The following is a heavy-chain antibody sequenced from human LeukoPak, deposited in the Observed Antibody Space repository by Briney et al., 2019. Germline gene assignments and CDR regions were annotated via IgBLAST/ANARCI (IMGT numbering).Heavy chain of an antibody. D-gene: IGHD6-25*01. V-gene: IGHV3-9*01. CDR1: GFTFDDYA. Sequence: GGSLRLSCAASGFTFDDYAMHWVRQAPGKGLEWVSGISWNSGSIGYADSVKGRFTISRDNAKNSLYLQMNSLRAEDTALYYCAKDAAPSSGWPDYWGQGTLVTVSS. CDR3: AKDAAPSSGWPDY. J-gene: IGHJ4*02. CDR2: ISWNSGSI.